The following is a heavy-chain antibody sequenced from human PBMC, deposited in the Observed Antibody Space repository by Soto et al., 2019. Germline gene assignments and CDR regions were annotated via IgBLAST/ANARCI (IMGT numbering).Heavy chain of an antibody. Sequence: EEQLLESGGGLVQTGGSLRLSCADSALSFSSYDMNWVRQAPGKGLEWISFISVNSDARDYADSVKGRFTISRDNAKRSLFLQMTGLRADDTAVYFCARSRFDDPIDFWSQGTLVTVSS. V-gene: IGHV3-48*04. CDR3: ARSRFDDPIDF. CDR1: ALSFSSYD. CDR2: ISVNSDAR. D-gene: IGHD3-16*01. J-gene: IGHJ4*02.